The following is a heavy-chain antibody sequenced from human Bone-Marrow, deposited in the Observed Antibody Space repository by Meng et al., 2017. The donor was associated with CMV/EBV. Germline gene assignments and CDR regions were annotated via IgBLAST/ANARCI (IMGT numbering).Heavy chain of an antibody. Sequence: GESLKISCAASGFTFSDYYMSWIRQAPGKGLEWVSYISSSGSTIYYADSVKGRFTISRDNAKNSLYLQMNSLRAEDTAVYYCARVDDSSGYYYYGMDVWGQGNTVTVSS. CDR1: GFTFSDYY. J-gene: IGHJ6*02. CDR2: ISSSGSTI. V-gene: IGHV3-11*01. D-gene: IGHD3-22*01. CDR3: ARVDDSSGYYYYGMDV.